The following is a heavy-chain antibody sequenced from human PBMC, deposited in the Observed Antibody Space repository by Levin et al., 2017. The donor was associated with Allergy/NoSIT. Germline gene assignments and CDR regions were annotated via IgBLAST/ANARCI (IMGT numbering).Heavy chain of an antibody. Sequence: GESLKISCAASGFTVSDNYMSWVRQAPGKGLEWVSVIYSGGRTEYADSVKGRFTISRDNSKNTLYLQMNSLRAEDTAVYYCVRDLKSEGSLTRFDPWGQGTLVTVSS. CDR1: GFTVSDNY. V-gene: IGHV3-53*01. J-gene: IGHJ5*02. CDR2: IYSGGRT. D-gene: IGHD2-15*01. CDR3: VRDLKSEGSLTRFDP.